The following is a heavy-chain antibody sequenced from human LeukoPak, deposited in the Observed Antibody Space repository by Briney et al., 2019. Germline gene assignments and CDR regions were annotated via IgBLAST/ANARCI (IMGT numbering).Heavy chain of an antibody. Sequence: GESLKISCKGFGYRFSAYWIAWVRQMPGKGLEWMGIIYLDDSDTRYSPSFQGQVTISADKSVSTAYLQWSSLKASDTAMYYCARPNITSYYDSRGYDAFDVWGQGTMVTVSS. J-gene: IGHJ3*01. CDR1: GYRFSAYW. CDR2: IYLDDSDT. D-gene: IGHD3-22*01. V-gene: IGHV5-51*01. CDR3: ARPNITSYYDSRGYDAFDV.